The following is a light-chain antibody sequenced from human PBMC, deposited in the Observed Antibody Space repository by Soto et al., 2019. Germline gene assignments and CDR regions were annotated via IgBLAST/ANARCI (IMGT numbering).Light chain of an antibody. Sequence: EIVMTQSPASLSVSPGERAARCCRASQSVRSNLAWYQQKPGQAPRLLIYGASTRATGIPARFSGSGSGTEFTLAISSLQSEDFAVYYCQQYNNWPSITFGQGTRLEIK. J-gene: IGKJ5*01. V-gene: IGKV3-15*01. CDR1: QSVRSN. CDR2: GAS. CDR3: QQYNNWPSIT.